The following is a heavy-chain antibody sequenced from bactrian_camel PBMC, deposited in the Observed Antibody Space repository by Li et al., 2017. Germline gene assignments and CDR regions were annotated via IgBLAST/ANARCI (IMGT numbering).Heavy chain of an antibody. V-gene: IGHV3S40*01. J-gene: IGHJ6*01. CDR3: MARDPGTGTAACLPRVPSFRY. CDR1: GFTFSRAY. D-gene: IGHD5*01. CDR2: ISGKGRWIT. Sequence: VQLVESGGGLVQFGGSLKHSCAASGFTFSRAYMSWVRQVPGKGFEWVSAISGKGRWITYYANSVKGRFTISRDNAKNTLYLQMDNLKHEDTAMYYCMARDPGTGTAACLPRVPSFRYWGQGTQVTVS.